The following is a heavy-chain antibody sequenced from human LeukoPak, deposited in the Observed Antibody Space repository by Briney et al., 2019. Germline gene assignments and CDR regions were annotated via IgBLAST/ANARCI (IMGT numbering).Heavy chain of an antibody. V-gene: IGHV1-69*06. CDR1: GCTFSNYA. Sequence: SVKVSCKASGCTFSNYAISWVRQAPGQGLEWMGWIIPIFDNTNYAQKFQGRVTITADKSTNTAYMELTSLKSDDTAVYYCAKVYGGLNRRIVAPDGTFDDWGERTL. CDR3: AKVYGGLNRRIVAPDGTFDD. CDR2: IIPIFDNT. D-gene: IGHD5-12*01. J-gene: IGHJ4*02.